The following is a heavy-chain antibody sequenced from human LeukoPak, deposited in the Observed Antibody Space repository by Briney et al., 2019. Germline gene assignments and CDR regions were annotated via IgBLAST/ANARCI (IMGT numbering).Heavy chain of an antibody. D-gene: IGHD6-13*01. CDR2: MNPNSGNT. CDR3: ARRPNSSSPFDY. V-gene: IGHV1-8*03. CDR1: GYTFTSYD. J-gene: IGHJ4*02. Sequence: GASVKVSCKASGYTFTSYDINWVRQATGQGLEWMGWMNPNSGNTGYAQKFQGRVTITADKSTSTAYMELSSLRSEDTAVYYCARRPNSSSPFDYWGQGTLVTVSS.